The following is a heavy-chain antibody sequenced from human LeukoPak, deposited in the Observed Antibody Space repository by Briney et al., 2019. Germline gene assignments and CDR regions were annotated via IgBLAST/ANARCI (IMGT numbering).Heavy chain of an antibody. V-gene: IGHV3-7*01. Sequence: GGSLRLSCVASGFTFSSYWMSWVRQAPGKGLEWVANIKQDGSEKYYVDSVKGRFTISRDNAENSLYLQMNSLRAEDTAVYYCARDYHDYSNYPDYWGQGTLVTVSS. CDR3: ARDYHDYSNYPDY. CDR2: IKQDGSEK. CDR1: GFTFSSYW. D-gene: IGHD4-11*01. J-gene: IGHJ4*02.